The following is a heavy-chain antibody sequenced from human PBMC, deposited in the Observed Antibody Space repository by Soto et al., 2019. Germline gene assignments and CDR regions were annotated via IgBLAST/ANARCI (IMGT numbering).Heavy chain of an antibody. CDR3: ARDSKDDSSGYYAGFDY. CDR1: GFTFSSYG. D-gene: IGHD3-22*01. J-gene: IGHJ4*02. Sequence: QVQPVESGGGVVQPGRSLRLSCAVSGFTFSSYGMNWVRQAPGKGLEWVAAIYYDGSNKYYADSVRGRFTISRDNFKNTLYLHMNSLRAEDTAVYYCARDSKDDSSGYYAGFDYWVQGTLVTVSS. V-gene: IGHV3-33*01. CDR2: IYYDGSNK.